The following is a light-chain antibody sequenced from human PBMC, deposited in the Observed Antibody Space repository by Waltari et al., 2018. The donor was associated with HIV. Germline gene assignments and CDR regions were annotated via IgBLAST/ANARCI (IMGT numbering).Light chain of an antibody. CDR3: QKYNSTPLLT. V-gene: IGKV1-27*01. CDR2: VAS. J-gene: IGKJ3*01. CDR1: QGISNY. Sequence: DIKMTQPPSSLSESVGARVTITSRAGQGISNYLAWYQQNPGKGAKLLIYVASSIQSGVPSRLCGSGSATDVTLTISSLQPEDDATYYCQKYNSTPLLTFGPGTKVDIK.